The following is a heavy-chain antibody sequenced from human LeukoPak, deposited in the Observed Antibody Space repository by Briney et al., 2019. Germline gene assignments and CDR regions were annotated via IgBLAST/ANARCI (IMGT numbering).Heavy chain of an antibody. J-gene: IGHJ1*01. CDR2: ISGSVTST. V-gene: IGHV3-23*01. CDR1: GFTFSSYA. D-gene: IGHD3-22*01. CDR3: VRDVVYDSSGEYFQD. Sequence: GGSLRLSCAASGFTFSSYAMSWVRQAPGKGLEWVSAISGSVTSTYYADSVKGRFTISRDNSKNTLFLQMNFLRAEDTAVYYCVRDVVYDSSGEYFQDWGQGALVAVSS.